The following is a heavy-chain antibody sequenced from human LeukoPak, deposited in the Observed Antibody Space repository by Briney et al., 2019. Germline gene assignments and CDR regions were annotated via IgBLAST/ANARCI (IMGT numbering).Heavy chain of an antibody. CDR1: GFTFDDYA. Sequence: GGSLRLSCAASGFTFDDYAMHWVRQAPGKGLEWVSGISWNSGSIGYADSVKGRFTISRDNAKNSLYLQMNSLRAEDTALYYCAKGINYDILTGTFQHWGQGTLVTVSS. D-gene: IGHD3-9*01. V-gene: IGHV3-9*01. CDR2: ISWNSGSI. CDR3: AKGINYDILTGTFQH. J-gene: IGHJ1*01.